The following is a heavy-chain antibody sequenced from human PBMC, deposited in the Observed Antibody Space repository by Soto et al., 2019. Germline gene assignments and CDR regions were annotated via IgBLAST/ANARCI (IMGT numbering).Heavy chain of an antibody. V-gene: IGHV4-31*03. D-gene: IGHD1-26*01. Sequence: QVQLQESGPGLVKPSQTLSLTCTVSGGSISSGGYYWSWIRQHPGKGLEWIGYIYYSGSTYYNPSLKSRVTIAVDTSKNQCSLKLSSVTAADTAVYYCARSGSYHWYFDLWGRGTLVTVSS. CDR3: ARSGSYHWYFDL. J-gene: IGHJ2*01. CDR2: IYYSGST. CDR1: GGSISSGGYY.